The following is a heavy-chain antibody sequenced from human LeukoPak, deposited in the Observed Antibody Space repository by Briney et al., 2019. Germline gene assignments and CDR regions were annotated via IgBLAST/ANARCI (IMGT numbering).Heavy chain of an antibody. CDR1: GLTFSSYA. V-gene: IGHV3-30*04. CDR2: ISYDGSNK. J-gene: IGHJ3*02. Sequence: GGSLRLSCAASGLTFSSYAMHWVRQAPGKGLEWVAVISYDGSNKYYADSVKGRFTISRDNSKNTLYLQMNSLRAEDTAVYYCASSRVFAFDIWGQGTMVTVSS. CDR3: ASSRVFAFDI.